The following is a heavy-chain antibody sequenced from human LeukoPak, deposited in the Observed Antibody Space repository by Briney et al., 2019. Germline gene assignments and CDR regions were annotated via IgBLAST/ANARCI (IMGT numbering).Heavy chain of an antibody. CDR2: IYTSGST. J-gene: IGHJ5*01. CDR3: ARDYSGGSWYDS. D-gene: IGHD2-15*01. CDR1: GGSISSYY. V-gene: IGHV4-4*07. Sequence: PSETLPLTCTVSGGSISSYYWSWIRQPAGKGLEWIGRIYTSGSTNYNPSLKSRVTISVDKSKNQFSLKLSSVTAADTAVYYCARDYSGGSWYDSWGQGTLVTVSS.